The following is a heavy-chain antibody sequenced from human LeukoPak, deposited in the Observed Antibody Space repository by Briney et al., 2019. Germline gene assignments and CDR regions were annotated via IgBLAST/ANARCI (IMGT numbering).Heavy chain of an antibody. J-gene: IGHJ4*02. V-gene: IGHV4-38-2*02. Sequence: SETLSLTCTVSGHSIINSFYWGWIRQPPGMGLEWIGSIYHSGATYYNPSLKSRVTISVDTSKNQFSLKLSSVTAADTAVYYCARATRYYYDSSGLSYFDYWGQGTLVTVSS. CDR2: IYHSGAT. CDR1: GHSIINSFY. D-gene: IGHD3-22*01. CDR3: ARATRYYYDSSGLSYFDY.